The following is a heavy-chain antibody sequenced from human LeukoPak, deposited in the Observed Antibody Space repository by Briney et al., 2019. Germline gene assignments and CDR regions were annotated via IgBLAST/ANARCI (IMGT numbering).Heavy chain of an antibody. V-gene: IGHV3-74*01. J-gene: IGHJ6*02. Sequence: PGGSLRLSCAASGFTFSKNYMSWVRQAPGQGLVWVSQIHSDGSSTSYTDSVKGRYTISRDKAKNTLYVQMNSLRPDDTAVYFCTRDLRSYYYVMDVWGQGTTVTVSS. CDR3: TRDLRSYYYVMDV. CDR1: GFTFSKNY. CDR2: IHSDGSST.